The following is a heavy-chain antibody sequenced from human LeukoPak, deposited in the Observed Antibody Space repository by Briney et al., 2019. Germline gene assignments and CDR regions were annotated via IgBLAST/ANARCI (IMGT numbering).Heavy chain of an antibody. V-gene: IGHV3-7*03. CDR3: ARTTYYYDSRPLFDY. CDR1: GFTFSSYW. J-gene: IGHJ4*02. D-gene: IGHD3-22*01. Sequence: PGGSLRLSCAASGFTFSSYWMSWARQAPGKGLEWVANIKEDGSEKYYVDSVKGRFTISRDNAKNSLYLQMNSLRAEDTAVYYCARTTYYYDSRPLFDYWGQGTLVTVSS. CDR2: IKEDGSEK.